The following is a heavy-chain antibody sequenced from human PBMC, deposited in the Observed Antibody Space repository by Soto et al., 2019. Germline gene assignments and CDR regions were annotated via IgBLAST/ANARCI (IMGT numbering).Heavy chain of an antibody. D-gene: IGHD3-10*01. J-gene: IGHJ4*02. V-gene: IGHV1-69*06. Sequence: SVKVSCKASGGTFSSYAISWVRQAPGQGLEWMGGIIPIFGTANYAQKFQGRVTITADKSTSTAYMELSSLRSEDTAVYYCARGKYYYGSGSPGFDYWGQGTLVTVSS. CDR3: ARGKYYYGSGSPGFDY. CDR1: GGTFSSYA. CDR2: IIPIFGTA.